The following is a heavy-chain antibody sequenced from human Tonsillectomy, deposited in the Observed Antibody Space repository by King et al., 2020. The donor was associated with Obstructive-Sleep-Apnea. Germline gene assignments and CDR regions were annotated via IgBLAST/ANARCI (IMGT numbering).Heavy chain of an antibody. D-gene: IGHD2-15*01. CDR1: GYNFANYW. V-gene: IGHV5-51*01. Sequence: DVQLVESGAEVKKPGESLKISCKGFGYNFANYWIGWVRQMPGKGLEWMGIIYPGDSDTRYSPSLQGQVTISADKSISTAYLQWNSLKASDTAIFYCARRLVDGGVDFWGQGTLVTVSS. CDR3: ARRLVDGGVDF. J-gene: IGHJ4*02. CDR2: IYPGDSDT.